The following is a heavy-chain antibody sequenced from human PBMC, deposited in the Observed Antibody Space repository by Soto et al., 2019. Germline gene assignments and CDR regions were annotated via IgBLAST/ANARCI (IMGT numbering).Heavy chain of an antibody. CDR3: ARDLRWSLGTSRSDAFDI. Sequence: GASVKVSCKASGYTFTSYAMHWVRQAPGQRLEWMGWINAGNGNTKYSQKFQGRVTITRDTSASTAYMELSSLRSEDTAVYYCARDLRWSLGTSRSDAFDIWGQGTMVTVSS. CDR2: INAGNGNT. V-gene: IGHV1-3*01. J-gene: IGHJ3*02. D-gene: IGHD1-1*01. CDR1: GYTFTSYA.